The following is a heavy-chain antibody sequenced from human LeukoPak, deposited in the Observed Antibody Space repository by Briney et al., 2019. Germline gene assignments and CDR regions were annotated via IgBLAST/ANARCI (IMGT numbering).Heavy chain of an antibody. CDR1: GFTFSDSY. CDR3: AKDPGYGLYYFDY. J-gene: IGHJ4*02. CDR2: ISSSGSTI. D-gene: IGHD5-18*01. V-gene: IGHV3-11*01. Sequence: GGSLRLPCAASGFTFSDSYMSWIRQAPGKGLEWVSYISSSGSTIYYADSVKGRFTISRDDAKNSLYLQMNSLRAEDTAVYYCAKDPGYGLYYFDYWGQGTLVTVSS.